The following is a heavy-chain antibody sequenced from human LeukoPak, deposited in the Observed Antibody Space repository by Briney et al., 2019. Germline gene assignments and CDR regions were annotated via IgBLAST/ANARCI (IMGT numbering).Heavy chain of an antibody. V-gene: IGHV1-2*02. CDR3: ARATPYSYDGSDYYYYYGMDV. CDR1: GYTFTGYY. Sequence: ASVKVSCKASGYTFTGYYMHWVRQAPGQGLEWMGWINPNSGGTNYAQKFQGRVTMTRDTSISTAYMELSRLRSDDTAVYYCARATPYSYDGSDYYYYYGMDVWGQGTTVTVSS. CDR2: INPNSGGT. D-gene: IGHD5-18*01. J-gene: IGHJ6*02.